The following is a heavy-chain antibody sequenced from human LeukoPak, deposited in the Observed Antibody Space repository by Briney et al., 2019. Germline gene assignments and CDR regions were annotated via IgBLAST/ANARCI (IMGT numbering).Heavy chain of an antibody. D-gene: IGHD5-24*01. Sequence: GGSLRLSCAASGFTFSNAWMSWVRQAPGKGLEWVGRVKSKTDGGTTDYAAPVKGRFTISRDDSKNTLYLQMNSLRAEDTAVYYCARVKLRWLQFDAFDIWGQGTMVTVSS. CDR3: ARVKLRWLQFDAFDI. J-gene: IGHJ3*02. V-gene: IGHV3-15*01. CDR2: VKSKTDGGTT. CDR1: GFTFSNAW.